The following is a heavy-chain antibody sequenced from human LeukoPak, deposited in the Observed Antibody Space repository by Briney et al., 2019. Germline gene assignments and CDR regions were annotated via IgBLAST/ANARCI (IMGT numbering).Heavy chain of an antibody. J-gene: IGHJ4*02. CDR3: ATLGQRYCSGGCCYTSGSSDY. D-gene: IGHD2-15*01. Sequence: GGSLRLSCAASGFTFSSYAMSWVRQAPGKGLEWVSAISGSGGSTYYADSVKGRFTISRDNSKNTLYLQMNSLRAEDTAVYYCATLGQRYCSGGCCYTSGSSDYWGQGTLVTVSS. CDR2: ISGSGGST. V-gene: IGHV3-23*01. CDR1: GFTFSSYA.